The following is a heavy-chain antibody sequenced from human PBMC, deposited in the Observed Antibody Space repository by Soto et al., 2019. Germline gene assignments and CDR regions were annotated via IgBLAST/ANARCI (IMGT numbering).Heavy chain of an antibody. Sequence: SETLFLTXTVSGGSVSSGSYYWSWIRQPPGKGLEWIGYIYYSGSTNYNPSLKSRVTISVDTSKNQFSLKLSSVTAADTAVYYCARPGITGTDWYFDLWGRGTLVTVSS. CDR3: ARPGITGTDWYFDL. CDR2: IYYSGST. V-gene: IGHV4-61*01. J-gene: IGHJ2*01. D-gene: IGHD1-7*01. CDR1: GGSVSSGSYY.